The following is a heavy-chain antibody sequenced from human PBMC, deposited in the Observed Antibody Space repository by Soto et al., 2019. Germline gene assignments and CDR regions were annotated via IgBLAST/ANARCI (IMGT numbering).Heavy chain of an antibody. J-gene: IGHJ6*02. CDR3: AKVSAYDFWSGYYAPNNYYYYGMDV. CDR2: ISGSGGST. CDR1: GFTFSSYA. V-gene: IGHV3-23*01. D-gene: IGHD3-3*01. Sequence: GGSLRLSCAASGFTFSSYAMSWVRQAPGKGLEWVSAISGSGGSTYYADSVKGRFTISRDNSKNTLYLQMNSLRAEDTAVYYCAKVSAYDFWSGYYAPNNYYYYGMDVWGQGTTVTVSS.